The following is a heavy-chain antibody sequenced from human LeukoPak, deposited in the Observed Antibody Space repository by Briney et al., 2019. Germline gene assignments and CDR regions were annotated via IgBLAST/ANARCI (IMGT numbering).Heavy chain of an antibody. D-gene: IGHD3-22*01. CDR2: ISGSGDNT. Sequence: GGSLRLSCVASGFTFSSYAMSWVRQAPGKGLEWVSGISGSGDNTYYADSVKGRFTISRDNSKNTLYVQVNSLGTEDTAAYYCAKGSYYDSSGSFYFDYWGQGTLVTVSS. CDR3: AKGSYYDSSGSFYFDY. J-gene: IGHJ4*02. V-gene: IGHV3-23*01. CDR1: GFTFSSYA.